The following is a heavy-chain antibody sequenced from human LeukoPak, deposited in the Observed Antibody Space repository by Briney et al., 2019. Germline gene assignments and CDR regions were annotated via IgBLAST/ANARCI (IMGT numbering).Heavy chain of an antibody. D-gene: IGHD3-10*01. J-gene: IGHJ5*02. CDR3: ARGSLTFDP. CDR1: GGSMNNYY. CDR2: IYNTGIT. Sequence: SETLSLTRTVSGGSMNNYYWSWIRQPAGKGLEWIGRIYNTGITNYNPSLKSRVTMSVDTSNNQFSLKLSPVTAADTAVYYCARGSLTFDPWGQGTLVTVSS. V-gene: IGHV4-4*07.